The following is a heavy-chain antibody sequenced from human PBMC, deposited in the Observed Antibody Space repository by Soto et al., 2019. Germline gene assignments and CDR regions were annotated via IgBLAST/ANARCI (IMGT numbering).Heavy chain of an antibody. CDR1: GFTFSSYA. CDR2: ISYDGSNK. V-gene: IGHV3-30-3*01. J-gene: IGHJ6*02. CDR3: ARGRGAPLYGMDV. Sequence: PGGSLRLSCAASGFTFSSYAMHWVRQAPGKGLEWVAVISYDGSNKYYADSVKGRFTISRDNSKNTLYLQMNSLRAEDTAVYYCARGRGAPLYGMDVWGQGTTVTAP.